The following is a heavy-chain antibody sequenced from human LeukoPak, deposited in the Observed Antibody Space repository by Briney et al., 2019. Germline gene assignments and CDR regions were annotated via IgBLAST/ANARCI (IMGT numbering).Heavy chain of an antibody. CDR3: ARDGGSAGSAYEFDY. Sequence: GGSLRLSCVVSGFTFSNFWMSWVRQAPGKGLEWVANIKEDGSEKNYVDSVTGRFTISRDNAKNSLYLQMNSLTVEDTAVYYCARDGGSAGSAYEFDYWGQGTLVTVSS. V-gene: IGHV3-7*01. J-gene: IGHJ4*02. D-gene: IGHD2-15*01. CDR1: GFTFSNFW. CDR2: IKEDGSEK.